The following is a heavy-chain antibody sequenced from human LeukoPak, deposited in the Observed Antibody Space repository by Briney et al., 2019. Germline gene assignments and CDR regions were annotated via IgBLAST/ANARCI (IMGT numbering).Heavy chain of an antibody. CDR2: IYYSGST. V-gene: IGHV4-59*11. Sequence: SETLSLTCTVSGGSISSHYWSWIRQPPGKGLEWIGYIYYSGSTNYNPSLKSRVTISVDTSKNQFSLKLSSVTAEDTAVYYCARSLDWYGRGYSGDYFDYWGQGTLVTVSS. CDR3: ARSLDWYGRGYSGDYFDY. CDR1: GGSISSHY. D-gene: IGHD5-12*01. J-gene: IGHJ4*02.